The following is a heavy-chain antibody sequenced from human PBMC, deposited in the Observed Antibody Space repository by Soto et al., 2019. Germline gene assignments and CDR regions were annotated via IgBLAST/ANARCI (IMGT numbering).Heavy chain of an antibody. CDR1: RFMFGTYT. D-gene: IGHD6-19*01. J-gene: IGHJ4*02. Sequence: GGSLRLSCAASRFMFGTYTMNWVRQAPGKGLEWVSSISSSGTYVTYADTVKGRFTISRDNDNNSLSLQMNDLRADDTAVYYCATARAQWLEGSRADYWGQGTLVTV. V-gene: IGHV3-21*01. CDR3: ATARAQWLEGSRADY. CDR2: ISSSGTYV.